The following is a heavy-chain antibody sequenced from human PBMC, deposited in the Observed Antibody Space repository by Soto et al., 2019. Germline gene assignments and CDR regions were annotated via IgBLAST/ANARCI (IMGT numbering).Heavy chain of an antibody. V-gene: IGHV1-69*02. D-gene: IGHD6-19*01. CDR1: GGTLSTYT. Sequence: QGLLVQSGAEVKKPGSSVKVSCKAPGGTLSTYTLTWLRQAPGQGPDWMGRIIPALDIEEYAQQFQGRVTITADTSTSPAYMELPSLRSDDTAVYFWAAVAGTSAFVGYFEYWGQGTLVTVAS. J-gene: IGHJ4*02. CDR2: IIPALDIE. CDR3: AAVAGTSAFVGYFEY.